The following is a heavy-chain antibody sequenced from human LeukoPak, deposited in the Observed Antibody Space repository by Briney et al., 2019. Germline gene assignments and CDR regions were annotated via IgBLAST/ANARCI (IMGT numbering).Heavy chain of an antibody. J-gene: IGHJ2*01. CDR3: ASLIQNVYYGSEGAGYFDL. CDR2: ISAYNGNT. CDR1: GYTFTSYG. D-gene: IGHD3-10*01. Sequence: ASVKVSCKASGYTFTSYGISWVRQAPGQGLEWMGWISAYNGNTNYAQKLQGRVTMTTDTSTSTAYMELSSLRSEDTAMYYCASLIQNVYYGSEGAGYFDLWGRGTLFTVSS. V-gene: IGHV1-18*01.